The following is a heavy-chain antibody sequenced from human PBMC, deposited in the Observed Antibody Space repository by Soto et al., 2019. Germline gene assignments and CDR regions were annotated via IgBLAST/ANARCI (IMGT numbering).Heavy chain of an antibody. CDR1: GFTFSSYG. V-gene: IGHV3-33*01. Sequence: GGSLRLSCAASGFTFSSYGMHWVRQAPGKGLEWVAVIWYDGSNKYYADSVKGRFTISRDNSKNTLYLQMNSLRAEDTAVYYCARDGAWRNGDCSGGSCYNYYYYYMDVWGKGTTVTVSS. J-gene: IGHJ6*03. CDR2: IWYDGSNK. CDR3: ARDGAWRNGDCSGGSCYNYYYYYMDV. D-gene: IGHD2-15*01.